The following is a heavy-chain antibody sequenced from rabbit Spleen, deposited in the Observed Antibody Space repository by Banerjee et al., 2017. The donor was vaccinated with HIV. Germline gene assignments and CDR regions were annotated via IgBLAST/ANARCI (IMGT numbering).Heavy chain of an antibody. CDR2: IDSDSGRT. V-gene: IGHV1S43*01. D-gene: IGHD6-1*01. CDR3: ANYVYRYGAYDF. J-gene: IGHJ6*01. Sequence: QSLEESGGGLVKPGASLTLTCTASGFSFNSGYDMCWVRQAPGKGPEWVACIDSDSGRTWYASWVNGRFTVSRSTSLKTVALKMTSLTAADTATYFCANYVYRYGAYDFWGPGTLVTVS. CDR1: GFSFNSGYD.